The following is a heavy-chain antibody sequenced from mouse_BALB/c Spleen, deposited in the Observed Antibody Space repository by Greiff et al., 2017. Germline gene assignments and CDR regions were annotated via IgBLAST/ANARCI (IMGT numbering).Heavy chain of an antibody. CDR1: GFNIKDTY. CDR2: IDPANGNT. J-gene: IGHJ4*01. D-gene: IGHD2-1*01. V-gene: IGHV14-3*02. CDR3: ASYGNYRYYYAMDY. Sequence: EVQLQQSGAELVKPGASVKLSCTASGFNIKDTYMHWVKQRPEQGLEWIGRIDPANGNTKYDPKFQGKATITADTSSNTAYLQLSSLTSEDTAVYYCASYGNYRYYYAMDYWGQGTSVTVSS.